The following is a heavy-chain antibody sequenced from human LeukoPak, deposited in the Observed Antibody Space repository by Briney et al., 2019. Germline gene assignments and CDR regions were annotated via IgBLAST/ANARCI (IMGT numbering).Heavy chain of an antibody. V-gene: IGHV4-38-2*01. CDR2: IYHSGST. D-gene: IGHD5-18*01. Sequence: KTSETLSLTCDVSGYSISGGYYWGWIRQPPGKGLEWIGSIYHSGSTYYNPSLKSRVTISVDTSKNQFSLKLSSVTAADTAVYYCAISGYSYGDPNFDYWGQGTLVTVSS. J-gene: IGHJ4*02. CDR1: GYSISGGYY. CDR3: AISGYSYGDPNFDY.